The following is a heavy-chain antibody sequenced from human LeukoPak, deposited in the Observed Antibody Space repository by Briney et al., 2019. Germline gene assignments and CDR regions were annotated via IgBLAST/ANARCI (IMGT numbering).Heavy chain of an antibody. CDR1: GGSISSYY. Sequence: SETLSLTCTVSGGSISSYYWSWIRQPPGKGLEWIGYIYYSGSTYYNPSLKSRVTISVGTSKNQFSLKLSSVTAADTAVYYCARDPSTYCDILTGYFRIDAFDIWGQGTMVTVSS. J-gene: IGHJ3*02. D-gene: IGHD3-9*01. CDR3: ARDPSTYCDILTGYFRIDAFDI. CDR2: IYYSGST. V-gene: IGHV4-59*12.